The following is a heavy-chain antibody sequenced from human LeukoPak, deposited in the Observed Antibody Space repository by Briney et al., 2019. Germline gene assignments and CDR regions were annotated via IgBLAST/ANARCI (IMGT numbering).Heavy chain of an antibody. D-gene: IGHD6-19*01. CDR1: GFAFSSQA. CDR2: ISDSGSLT. V-gene: IGHV3-23*01. Sequence: PGGSLRLSCAASGFAFSSQAMGWVRQAPGEGLEWVSVISDSGSLTYYADSVKGRFTISRDNSKNTLFLQMNSLRAEDTAVYYCAKDARRTDGWYFFDYWGQGTLVTVSS. J-gene: IGHJ4*02. CDR3: AKDARRTDGWYFFDY.